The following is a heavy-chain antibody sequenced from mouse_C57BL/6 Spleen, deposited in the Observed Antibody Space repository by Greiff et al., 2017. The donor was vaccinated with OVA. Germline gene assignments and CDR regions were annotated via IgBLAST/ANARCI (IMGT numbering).Heavy chain of an antibody. Sequence: QVQLQQSGAELMKPGASVKLSCKATGYTFTGYWIEWVKQRPGRGLEWIGRIDPYSGGTKYNEKFKSKATLTVDKPSSTAYMQLSSLTSEDSAVYYCAIGPGAYWGQGTLVTVSA. CDR2: IDPYSGGT. V-gene: IGHV1-72*01. CDR3: AIGPGAY. CDR1: GYTFTGYW. J-gene: IGHJ3*01.